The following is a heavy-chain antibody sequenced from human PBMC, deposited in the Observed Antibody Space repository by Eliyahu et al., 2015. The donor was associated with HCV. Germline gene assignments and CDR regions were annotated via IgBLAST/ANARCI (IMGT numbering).Heavy chain of an antibody. D-gene: IGHD6-19*01. CDR3: ARGDVDSSGQYYFDY. Sequence: QVQLQQWGAGLLKPSETLSLTCAVYGGSFSGYYWSWIPQPPGKGLEWIGEINHSGSTNYNPSLKSRVTISVDTSKNQFSLKLSSVTAADTAVYYCARGDVDSSGQYYFDYWGQGTLVTVSS. V-gene: IGHV4-34*01. J-gene: IGHJ4*02. CDR2: INHSGST. CDR1: GGSFSGYY.